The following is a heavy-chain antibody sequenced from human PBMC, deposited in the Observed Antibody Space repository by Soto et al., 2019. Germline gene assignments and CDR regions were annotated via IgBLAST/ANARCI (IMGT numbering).Heavy chain of an antibody. CDR3: ARYSYGYSYFDY. V-gene: IGHV1-69*12. CDR1: GGTFSSYA. J-gene: IGHJ4*02. Sequence: QVQLVQSGAEVKKPGASVKVSCKASGGTFSSYAISWVRQAPGQGLEWMGGIIPIFGTANYEQKCQGRVTITADESTSTAYMELSSLRSEDTAVYYCARYSYGYSYFDYWGQGTLVTVSS. D-gene: IGHD5-18*01. CDR2: IIPIFGTA.